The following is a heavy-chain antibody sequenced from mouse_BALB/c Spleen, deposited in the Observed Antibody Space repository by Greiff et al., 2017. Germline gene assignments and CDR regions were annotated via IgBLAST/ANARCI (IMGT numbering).Heavy chain of an antibody. CDR1: GFSLTSYG. CDR2: IWSGGST. Sequence: VKLQQSGPGLVQPSQSLSITCTVSGFSLTSYGVHWVRQSPGKGLEWLGVIWSGGSTDYNAAFISRLSISKDNSKSQVFFKMNSLQANDTAIYYCARNNYGSSDYAMDYWGQGTSVTVSS. J-gene: IGHJ4*01. V-gene: IGHV2-2*02. D-gene: IGHD1-1*01. CDR3: ARNNYGSSDYAMDY.